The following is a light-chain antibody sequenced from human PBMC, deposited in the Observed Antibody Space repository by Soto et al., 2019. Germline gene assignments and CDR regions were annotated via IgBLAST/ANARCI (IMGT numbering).Light chain of an antibody. CDR3: SSYTSSSTLYV. Sequence: QSVLTQPHSASGTPGQRVTISCSGSSSNIGTSSVHWFQQLPGTAPKLLISTTNQRPSGVPERFSGSKSGTSASLAISGLQADDEGDYYCSSYTSSSTLYVFGTGTKVTV. CDR2: TTN. CDR1: SSNIGTSS. J-gene: IGLJ1*01. V-gene: IGLV1-44*01.